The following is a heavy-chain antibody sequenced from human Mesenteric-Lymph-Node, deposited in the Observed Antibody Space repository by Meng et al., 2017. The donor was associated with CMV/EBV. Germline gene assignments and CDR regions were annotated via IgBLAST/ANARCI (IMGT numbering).Heavy chain of an antibody. J-gene: IGHJ4*02. Sequence: GGSLRLSCAASGFTFDDYAMHWVRQAPGKGLEWVSGISWNSGSIGYADSVKGRFTISRDNAKNTLYLQMNSLKAEDTAVYYCARFRAFDYWGQGTLVTVSS. CDR2: ISWNSGSI. D-gene: IGHD2-21*01. CDR1: GFTFDDYA. V-gene: IGHV3-9*01. CDR3: ARFRAFDY.